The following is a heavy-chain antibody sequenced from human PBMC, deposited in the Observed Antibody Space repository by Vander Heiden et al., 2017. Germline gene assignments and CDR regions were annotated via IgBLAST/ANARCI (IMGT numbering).Heavy chain of an antibody. J-gene: IGHJ1*01. V-gene: IGHV4-4*07. D-gene: IGHD4-17*01. Sequence: QVQLQESGPGLVKPSETLSLTCTVSGGSIRSYYWSWIRQPAGKGLEWIGRIYTSGSTNYNPSLKSRVTMSVDTSKNQFSLKLSSVTAADTAVYYCARDAGDGDYLLGYFQHWGQGTLVTVSS. CDR2: IYTSGST. CDR3: ARDAGDGDYLLGYFQH. CDR1: GGSIRSYY.